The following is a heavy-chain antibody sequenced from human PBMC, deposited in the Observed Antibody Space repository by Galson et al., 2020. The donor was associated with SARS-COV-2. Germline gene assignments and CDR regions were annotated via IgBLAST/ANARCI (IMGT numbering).Heavy chain of an antibody. D-gene: IGHD4-17*01. Sequence: TGGSLKLSCAASGFTFTNYALHWVRQAPGKELDWVAVISYDGSHKYYTDSVKGRFTISRDNSKNTLYLQMDSLRAEDTALYYCARDQEDHGDYGPLDYWGQGTLVTVSS. J-gene: IGHJ4*02. CDR1: GFTFTNYA. V-gene: IGHV3-30-3*01. CDR2: ISYDGSHK. CDR3: ARDQEDHGDYGPLDY.